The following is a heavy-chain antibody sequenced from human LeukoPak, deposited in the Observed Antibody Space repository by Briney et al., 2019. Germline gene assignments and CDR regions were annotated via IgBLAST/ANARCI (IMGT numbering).Heavy chain of an antibody. Sequence: PGGSLRLSCAASGFTLRTYAMSWVRQAPGKGLEWVSAISGSGGSAYYADSVKGRFTISRDDSENTLYLQMNSLRAEDTALYFCAKEGCTSSSCNTNYWGQGTLVTVSS. CDR3: AKEGCTSSSCNTNY. D-gene: IGHD2-2*02. J-gene: IGHJ4*02. V-gene: IGHV3-23*01. CDR1: GFTLRTYA. CDR2: ISGSGGSA.